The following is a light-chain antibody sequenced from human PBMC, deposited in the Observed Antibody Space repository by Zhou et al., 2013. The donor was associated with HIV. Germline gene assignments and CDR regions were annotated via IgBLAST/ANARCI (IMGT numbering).Light chain of an antibody. Sequence: DIQMTQSPSTLSASVGDTVTITCRASQNIINWLAWYQQKPGKAPRLLIYKSSTLELGVPSRFSGSGSATEFTLTISSLQPDDLATYYCQQYHSSWTFGQGTKVLIK. CDR1: QNIINW. CDR3: QQYHSSWT. CDR2: KSS. J-gene: IGKJ1*01. V-gene: IGKV1-5*03.